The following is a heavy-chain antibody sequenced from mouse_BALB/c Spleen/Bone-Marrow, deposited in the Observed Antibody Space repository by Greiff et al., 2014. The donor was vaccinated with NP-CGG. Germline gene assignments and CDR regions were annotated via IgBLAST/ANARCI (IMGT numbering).Heavy chain of an antibody. CDR1: GFSLTSYG. CDR2: IWAGGST. V-gene: IGHV2-9*02. J-gene: IGHJ4*01. Sequence: QVQLKESGPGLVAPSQSLSITCTVSGFSLTSYGVHWVRQPPGKGLEWLGVIWAGGSTNYNSALMSRLSISKDNSKSQVFLKMNSLQTDDTAMYYCARVPLFRYGSSCGMDYWGQGTSVTVSS. D-gene: IGHD1-1*01. CDR3: ARVPLFRYGSSCGMDY.